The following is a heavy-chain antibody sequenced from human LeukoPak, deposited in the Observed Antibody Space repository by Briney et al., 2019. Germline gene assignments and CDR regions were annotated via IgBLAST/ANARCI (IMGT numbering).Heavy chain of an antibody. V-gene: IGHV1-18*01. CDR1: GYSLTTYG. CDR2: ISAYNHKT. Sequence: ASVKVSCKASGYSLTTYGFIWVRQAPGQGLEWMGWISAYNHKTNYAKKFQGRVTMTPDTSTSTAYMELRSLRSDDTAVYYCARVLQYYYAMDVWGQGTTVIVSS. CDR3: ARVLQYYYAMDV. J-gene: IGHJ6*02.